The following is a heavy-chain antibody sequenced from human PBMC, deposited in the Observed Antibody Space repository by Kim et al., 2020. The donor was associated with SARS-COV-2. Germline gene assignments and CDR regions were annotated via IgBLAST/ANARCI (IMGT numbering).Heavy chain of an antibody. CDR2: ISSDWSST. CDR1: GFNSNTYW. Sequence: GGSLRLSCAASGFNSNTYWMHWVRQAPGKGLVWVSRISSDWSSTTYADSVKGRFTISRDNAKNTMYLQMNSLRAEDTAVYYCARGRGNGDWYAGYDYWGQGSLVSVSS. D-gene: IGHD3-9*01. J-gene: IGHJ4*02. CDR3: ARGRGNGDWYAGYDY. V-gene: IGHV3-74*01.